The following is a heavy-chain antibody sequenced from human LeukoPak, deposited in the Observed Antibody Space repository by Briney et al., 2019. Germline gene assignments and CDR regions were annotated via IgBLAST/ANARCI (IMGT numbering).Heavy chain of an antibody. Sequence: PGGSLRLSCAASGFTFSSYAMHWVRQAPGKGLEWVAVISYDGSNKYYADSVKGRFTISRDNSKNTLYLQMNSLRAEDTAVYYCASVGSYSYGCDYWGQGTLVTVSS. V-gene: IGHV3-30*04. CDR3: ASVGSYSYGCDY. D-gene: IGHD5-18*01. CDR1: GFTFSSYA. J-gene: IGHJ4*02. CDR2: ISYDGSNK.